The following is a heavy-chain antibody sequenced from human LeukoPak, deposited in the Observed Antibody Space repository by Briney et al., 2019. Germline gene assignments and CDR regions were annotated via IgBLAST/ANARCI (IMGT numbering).Heavy chain of an antibody. V-gene: IGHV1-69*13. CDR3: ASRLPAPHCSGGSCYFQDYYYYGMDV. Sequence: SVKVSCKASGGTFSSYAIGWVRQAPGQGLEWMGGIIPIFGTANYAQKFQGRVTITADESTSTAYMELSSLRSEDTAVYYCASRLPAPHCSGGSCYFQDYYYYGMDVWGQGTTVTVSS. CDR1: GGTFSSYA. J-gene: IGHJ6*02. CDR2: IIPIFGTA. D-gene: IGHD2-15*01.